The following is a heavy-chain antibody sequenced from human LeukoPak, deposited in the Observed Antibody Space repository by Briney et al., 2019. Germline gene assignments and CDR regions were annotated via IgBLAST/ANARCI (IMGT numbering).Heavy chain of an antibody. D-gene: IGHD2-2*01. V-gene: IGHV4-30-2*01. CDR2: IYHSGST. J-gene: IGHJ4*02. Sequence: SETLSLTCAVSGGSMSSGADSWSWIRQPPGKGLEWIGYIYHSGSTYYNPSLKSRVTISVDRSKNQFSLKLSSVTAADTAVYSCARAHGSSNYFDYWGQGTLVTVSS. CDR3: ARAHGSSNYFDY. CDR1: GGSMSSGADS.